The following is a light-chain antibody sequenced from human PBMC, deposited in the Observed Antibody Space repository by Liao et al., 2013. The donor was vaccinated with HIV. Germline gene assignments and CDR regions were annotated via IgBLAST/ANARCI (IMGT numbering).Light chain of an antibody. CDR2: YDS. J-gene: IGLJ3*02. CDR1: NIGIKS. Sequence: SYVLTQPPSVSVAPGKTARITCGGNNIGIKSVHWYQQKPGQAPVLVIYYDSDRPSEIPDRFSGSNSGNTATLTISRVEAGDEADFYCQVWDGASDHWVFGGGTKLIVL. V-gene: IGLV3-21*04. CDR3: QVWDGASDHWV.